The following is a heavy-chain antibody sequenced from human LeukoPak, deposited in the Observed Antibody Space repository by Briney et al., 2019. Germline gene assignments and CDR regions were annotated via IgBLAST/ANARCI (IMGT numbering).Heavy chain of an antibody. CDR2: IYYSGST. J-gene: IGHJ6*03. Sequence: PSETLSLTCTVSGGSISSSSYYWSWIRQPPGKGLEWIGYIYYSGSTNYNPSLKSRVTISVDTSKNQFSLKLSSVTAADTAVYFCARNRGYSYGYETHYYYYMDVWGKGTTVTVSS. CDR3: ARNRGYSYGYETHYYYYMDV. D-gene: IGHD5-18*01. V-gene: IGHV4-61*01. CDR1: GGSISSSSYY.